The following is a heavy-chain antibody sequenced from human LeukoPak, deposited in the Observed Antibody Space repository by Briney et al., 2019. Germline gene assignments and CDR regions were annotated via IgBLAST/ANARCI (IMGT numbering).Heavy chain of an antibody. D-gene: IGHD2-15*01. V-gene: IGHV3-30*04. J-gene: IGHJ4*02. Sequence: PGGSLRLSCAASGFTFSRYAIHWVRQAPGKGLEWVAVISYDGSNKYYADSVKGRFTISRDNSKDTLYLQMNSLRAEDTAVYYRARDPGYCSGSSCYYFDYWGQGTLVTVSS. CDR3: ARDPGYCSGSSCYYFDY. CDR2: ISYDGSNK. CDR1: GFTFSRYA.